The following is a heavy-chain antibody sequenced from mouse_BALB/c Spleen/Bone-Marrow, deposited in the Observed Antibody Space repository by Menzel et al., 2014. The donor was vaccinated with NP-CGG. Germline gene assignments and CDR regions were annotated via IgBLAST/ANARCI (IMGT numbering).Heavy chain of an antibody. D-gene: IGHD3-1*01. V-gene: IGHV5-12-1*01. CDR2: ISSGGGNT. J-gene: IGHJ2*01. Sequence: EVQGVESGGGLVKPGGSLKLSCAASGFAFSSYDMSWVRQTPEKGLEWVAYISSGGGNTYYPDTVKGRFTISRDNAKNTLYLRMSSLKSEDTAMYYCARHGSGYDWGQGTTLTVSS. CDR3: ARHGSGYD. CDR1: GFAFSSYD.